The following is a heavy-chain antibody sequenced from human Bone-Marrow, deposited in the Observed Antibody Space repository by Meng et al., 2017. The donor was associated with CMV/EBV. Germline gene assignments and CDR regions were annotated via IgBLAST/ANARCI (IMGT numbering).Heavy chain of an antibody. J-gene: IGHJ4*02. D-gene: IGHD3-3*01. V-gene: IGHV3-15*04. CDR3: TTDMAETITNVGGVITYFDH. CDR1: GFTFSSYW. CDR2: IESHSDGGTT. Sequence: GESLKISCAASGFTFSSYWMHWVRQVPGKGLEWVGRIESHSDGGTTEYAAPVKGRFTISRDDSKKSLFLHMNSLKTEDTAVYYCTTDMAETITNVGGVITYFDHWGQGTLVTVSS.